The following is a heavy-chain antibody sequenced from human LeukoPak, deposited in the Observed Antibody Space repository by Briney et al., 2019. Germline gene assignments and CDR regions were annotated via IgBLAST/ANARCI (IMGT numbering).Heavy chain of an antibody. J-gene: IGHJ4*02. CDR2: INESETT. Sequence: PSETLSLTCAVYGGSFSGHSWSWIRQPPGEGLEWIGEINESETTNYKSSLKSRVTISVDTSKRQLSLKLTSETAADTAVYYCAKSSYSIFDYWGQGTLVTVSS. V-gene: IGHV4-34*01. CDR1: GGSFSGHS. D-gene: IGHD5-18*01. CDR3: AKSSYSIFDY.